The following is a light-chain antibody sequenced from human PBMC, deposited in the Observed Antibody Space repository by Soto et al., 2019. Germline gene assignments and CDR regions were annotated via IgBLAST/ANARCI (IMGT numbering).Light chain of an antibody. J-gene: IGKJ4*01. CDR1: QGIRNY. CDR3: EHYHSDPPT. CDR2: AAS. V-gene: IGKV1-8*01. Sequence: IRMTQSPSSLSASTGDRVTITCRASQGIRNYLAWYQQKPGKAPKVLIYAASTLQSGVPSRFSGNGSGTDFTRTISPLQSEDFATYSCEHYHSDPPTFGGGTKVEIK.